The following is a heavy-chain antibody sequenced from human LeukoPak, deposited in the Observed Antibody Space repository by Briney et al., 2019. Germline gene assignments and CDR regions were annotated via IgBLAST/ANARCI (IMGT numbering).Heavy chain of an antibody. CDR3: ARARNAAGLYYYGMDV. CDR2: VDPEDGET. D-gene: IGHD6-13*01. J-gene: IGHJ6*02. CDR1: GYTFTDYY. Sequence: GASVKVSCKASGYTFTDYYMHWVQQAPGKGLEWMGRVDPEDGETIYAEKFQGRVTITADTSTDTAYMELSSLRSEDTAVYYCARARNAAGLYYYGMDVWGQGTTVTVSS. V-gene: IGHV1-69-2*01.